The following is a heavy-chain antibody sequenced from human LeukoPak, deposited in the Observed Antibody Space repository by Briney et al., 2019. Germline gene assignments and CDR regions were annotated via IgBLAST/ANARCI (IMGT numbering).Heavy chain of an antibody. CDR3: ARAGRRSFDY. CDR1: GFTFSSYE. Sequence: PGGSLRLSCAASGFTFSSYEMNWVRQAPGKGLEWVSYISSSGSTIYYADSVKGRFTISSDNAKNSLYLQMNSLRAEDTAVYYCARAGRRSFDYWGQGTLVTVSS. J-gene: IGHJ4*02. V-gene: IGHV3-48*03. CDR2: ISSSGSTI. D-gene: IGHD1-1*01.